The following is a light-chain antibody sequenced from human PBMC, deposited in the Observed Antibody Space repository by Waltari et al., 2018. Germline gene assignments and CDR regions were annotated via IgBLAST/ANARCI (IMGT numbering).Light chain of an antibody. V-gene: IGKV1-9*01. CDR3: QQYYDSPLT. CDR2: ASS. J-gene: IGKJ4*01. CDR1: QGISIY. Sequence: IQSTQSPSSLSASVVDRATITCRASQGISIYLAWYQQKPGKAPKLLIYASSTLQSGVPSRFSGSGSGTDFTLTISSLQPEDVAVYSCQQYYDSPLTFGGGTKVEIK.